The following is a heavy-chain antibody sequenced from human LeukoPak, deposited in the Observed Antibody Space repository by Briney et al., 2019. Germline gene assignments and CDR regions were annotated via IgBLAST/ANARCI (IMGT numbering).Heavy chain of an antibody. CDR3: VRRFDC. J-gene: IGHJ4*02. V-gene: IGHV3-48*03. CDR1: GFTLSTYD. CDR2: ISSDWNTI. Sequence: GGSLRLSCAASGFTLSTYDMNWVRQAPGKGLEWVSYISSDWNTIYYADSVKGRFTLSRDNGKNSLYLQMDSLRVEDTAIYYCVRRFDCWGQGNVVTVSS.